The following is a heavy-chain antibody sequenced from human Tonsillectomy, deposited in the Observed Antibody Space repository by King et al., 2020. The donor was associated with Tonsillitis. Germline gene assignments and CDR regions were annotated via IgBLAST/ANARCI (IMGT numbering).Heavy chain of an antibody. CDR2: IYWNDDQ. Sequence: NLKESGPTLVKPTQTLTLTCTFSGFSLSTSRVNVGWIRQPPGKALEWLALIYWNDDQRYSPSLKSRLTITKDTSKNQVVLTMTNMDPVDTATYDCAHRTTGGWFDPWGQGTLVTVSS. CDR1: GFSLSTSRVN. J-gene: IGHJ5*02. D-gene: IGHD1-14*01. CDR3: AHRTTGGWFDP. V-gene: IGHV2-5*01.